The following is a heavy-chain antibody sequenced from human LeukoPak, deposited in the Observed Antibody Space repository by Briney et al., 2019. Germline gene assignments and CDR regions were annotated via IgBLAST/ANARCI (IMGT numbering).Heavy chain of an antibody. J-gene: IGHJ3*02. Sequence: GRSLRLSCAASGFTFSSYAMSWVRQAPGKGLEWVSAISGSGGSTYYADSVKGRFTISRDNSKNTLYLQMNSLRAEDTAVYYCAKDVGGSTGRDAFDIWGQGTMVTVSS. V-gene: IGHV3-23*01. CDR3: AKDVGGSTGRDAFDI. CDR1: GFTFSSYA. D-gene: IGHD1-26*01. CDR2: ISGSGGST.